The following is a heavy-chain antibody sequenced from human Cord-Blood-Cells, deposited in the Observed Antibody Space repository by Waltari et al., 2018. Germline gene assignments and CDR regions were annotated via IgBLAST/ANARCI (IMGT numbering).Heavy chain of an antibody. CDR3: ARGLRDELDNDAFDI. CDR2: ISYDGSNK. V-gene: IGHV3-30-3*01. J-gene: IGHJ3*02. Sequence: QVQLVESGGGVVQPGRSLRLSYAASGFTFSSYAMHWVRQAPGKGLEWVAVISYDGSNKYYADSVKGRFTISRDNSKNTLYLQMNSLRAEDTAVYYCARGLRDELDNDAFDIWGQGTMVTVSS. D-gene: IGHD1-1*01. CDR1: GFTFSSYA.